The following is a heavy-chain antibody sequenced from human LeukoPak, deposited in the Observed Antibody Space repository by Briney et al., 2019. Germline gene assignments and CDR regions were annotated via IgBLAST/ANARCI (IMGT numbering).Heavy chain of an antibody. V-gene: IGHV3-9*01. J-gene: IGHJ4*02. D-gene: IGHD6-13*01. CDR2: ISWNSGSI. CDR3: AKDLAYTSSSEGFDY. Sequence: GGSLRLSCAASGFTFDDYAMHWVRQAPGKGLEWVSGISWNSGSIGYADSVKGRFTISRDNAKNSLYLQMNSLRAEDTALYYCAKDLAYTSSSEGFDYWGQGTLVTVSS. CDR1: GFTFDDYA.